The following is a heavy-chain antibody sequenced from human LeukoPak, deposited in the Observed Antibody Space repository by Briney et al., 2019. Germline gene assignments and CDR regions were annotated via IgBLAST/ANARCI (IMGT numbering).Heavy chain of an antibody. J-gene: IGHJ4*02. CDR3: ATIRAYTSGWYPARGIDY. CDR2: IYYTGST. CDR1: GGSISSYY. Sequence: SETLSLTCTVSGGSISSYYWSWIRQPPGKGLEWIGSIYYTGSTYYNPSLKSRVTISVDTSKNQFSLNLSSVTAADTAVYFCATIRAYTSGWYPARGIDYWGQGTLVTVSS. V-gene: IGHV4-59*05. D-gene: IGHD6-19*01.